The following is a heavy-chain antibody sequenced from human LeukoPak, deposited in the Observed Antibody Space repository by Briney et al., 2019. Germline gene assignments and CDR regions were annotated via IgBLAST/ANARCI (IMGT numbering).Heavy chain of an antibody. V-gene: IGHV1-24*01. D-gene: IGHD6-13*01. CDR1: GYTLTELS. CDR3: ARGVGYSSSWFGDDWYFDL. Sequence: ASVKVSCKVSGYTLTELSMHWVRQAPGKGLEWMGGFDPEDGETIYAQKFQGRVTMTEDTSTDTAYMELSSLRSEDTAVYYCARGVGYSSSWFGDDWYFDLWGRGTLVIVSS. J-gene: IGHJ2*01. CDR2: FDPEDGET.